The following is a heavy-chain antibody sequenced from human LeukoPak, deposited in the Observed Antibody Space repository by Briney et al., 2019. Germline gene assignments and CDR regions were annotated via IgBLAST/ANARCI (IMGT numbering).Heavy chain of an antibody. Sequence: PGGSLRLSCAASGFTFSIYWMSWVRQAPGKGLEWVANIKQDGSEKYYVDSVKGRFTISRDNAKNSLYLQMNSLRAEDTAVYYCARERVYYFDYWGQGTLVTVSS. V-gene: IGHV3-7*01. CDR1: GFTFSIYW. CDR3: ARERVYYFDY. CDR2: IKQDGSEK. J-gene: IGHJ4*02.